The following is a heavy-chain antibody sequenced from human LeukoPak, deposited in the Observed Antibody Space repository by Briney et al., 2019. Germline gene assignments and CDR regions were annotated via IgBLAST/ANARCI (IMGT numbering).Heavy chain of an antibody. CDR1: AGSISSSSYY. CDR3: AGHGFPRWLVENNWFDP. CDR2: IYDKGST. J-gene: IGHJ5*02. D-gene: IGHD6-19*01. Sequence: PSETMSLTSTLDAGSISSSSYYWGWIRHPPGKGLEWTGSIYDKGSTYYNPSLKTRVTISIETSKNQFSRTLSPVTAADTAVYYCAGHGFPRWLVENNWFDPWGQGTLVTVSS. V-gene: IGHV4-39*01.